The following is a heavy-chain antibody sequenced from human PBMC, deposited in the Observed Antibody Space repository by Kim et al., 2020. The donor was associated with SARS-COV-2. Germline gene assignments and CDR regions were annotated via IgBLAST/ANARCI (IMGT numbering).Heavy chain of an antibody. Sequence: AGSLRLSCAASGFTFSDYYMSWIRQAPGKGLEWVSYISSSSSYTNYADSVKGRFTISRDNAKNSLYLQMNSLRAEDTSVYYCARDNDYVWGSYRSYRENYYYYGMDVWGQGTTVTVSS. CDR3: ARDNDYVWGSYRSYRENYYYYGMDV. D-gene: IGHD3-16*02. J-gene: IGHJ6*01. CDR2: ISSSSSYT. V-gene: IGHV3-11*05. CDR1: GFTFSDYY.